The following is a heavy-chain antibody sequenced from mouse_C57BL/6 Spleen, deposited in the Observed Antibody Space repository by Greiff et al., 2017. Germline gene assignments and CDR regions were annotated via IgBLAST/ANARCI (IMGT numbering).Heavy chain of an antibody. CDR2: INPNNGGT. Sequence: EVQLQQSGPELVKPGASVKISCKASGYTFTDYYMNWVKQSHGKSLEWIGDINPNNGGTSYNQKFKGKATLTVDKSSSTAYMELRSLTSEDSAVYYGARRDWYYWGQGTTLTVSS. D-gene: IGHD3-3*01. CDR3: ARRDWYY. J-gene: IGHJ2*01. CDR1: GYTFTDYY. V-gene: IGHV1-26*01.